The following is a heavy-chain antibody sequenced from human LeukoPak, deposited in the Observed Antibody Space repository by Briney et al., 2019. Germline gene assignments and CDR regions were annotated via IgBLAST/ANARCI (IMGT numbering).Heavy chain of an antibody. J-gene: IGHJ4*02. V-gene: IGHV3-48*03. CDR3: ARVASRGQEDY. Sequence: GGSMRLSCAASGFTFSSYEMNWVRQAPGKGLEWVSYISSSGRTIYYAESVKGRFTISRDNAKNSLYLQMNSLRAEDTAVYYCARVASRGQEDYWGQGTLVTVSS. CDR2: ISSSGRTI. CDR1: GFTFSSYE. D-gene: IGHD5-12*01.